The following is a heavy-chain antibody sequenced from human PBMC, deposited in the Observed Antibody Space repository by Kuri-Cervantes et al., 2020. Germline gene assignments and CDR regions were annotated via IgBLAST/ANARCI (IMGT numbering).Heavy chain of an antibody. D-gene: IGHD2-2*01. V-gene: IGHV3-30*19. J-gene: IGHJ6*02. Sequence: LSLTCAASGFTFSNYGMHWVRQAPGKGLEWVAVISYDGSNKYYADSVKGRFTISRDNSKNTLYLQMNSLRAEDTAVYYCARPNRYCSSTSCLASDRNYGMDVWGQGTTVTVSS. CDR1: GFTFSNYG. CDR3: ARPNRYCSSTSCLASDRNYGMDV. CDR2: ISYDGSNK.